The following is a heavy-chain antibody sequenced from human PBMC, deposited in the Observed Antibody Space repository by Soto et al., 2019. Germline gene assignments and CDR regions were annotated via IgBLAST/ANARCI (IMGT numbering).Heavy chain of an antibody. CDR2: IIPIFGTA. CDR3: ARIGILGSSSWDVYYYGMDV. V-gene: IGHV1-69*01. J-gene: IGHJ6*02. Sequence: QVQLVQSGAEVKKPGSSVKVSCKASGGTFSSYAISWVRQAPGQGLEWMGGIIPIFGTANYAQKFQGRVTITADESTSTAYMELSSLRSEDTAVYYCARIGILGSSSWDVYYYGMDVWGQVTTVTVSS. CDR1: GGTFSSYA. D-gene: IGHD6-13*01.